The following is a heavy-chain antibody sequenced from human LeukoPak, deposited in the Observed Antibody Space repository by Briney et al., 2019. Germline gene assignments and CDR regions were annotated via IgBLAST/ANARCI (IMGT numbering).Heavy chain of an antibody. Sequence: GGSLRHSCAASGFTFSGSTMHWVRQASGKGLEWVGRIRSKANNYATAHATSVKGRFTLSRDDSKNTAYLQMNSLKTEDTAVYYCAKDLYSNYGPADYWGQGNLVTVSS. J-gene: IGHJ4*02. CDR3: AKDLYSNYGPADY. V-gene: IGHV3-73*01. CDR2: IRSKANNYAT. D-gene: IGHD4-11*01. CDR1: GFTFSGST.